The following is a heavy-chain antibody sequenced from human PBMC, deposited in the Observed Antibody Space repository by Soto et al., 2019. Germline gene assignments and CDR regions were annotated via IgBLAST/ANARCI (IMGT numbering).Heavy chain of an antibody. D-gene: IGHD1-1*01. CDR3: ARGRYGDY. J-gene: IGHJ4*02. Sequence: QVHLVQSGAEVKKPGASVKVSCKGSGYAFTTYGITWVRQAPGQGLEWMGWISAHNGNTNYAQKLQGRVTVTRDTYTSNAYMELRSLRSDDTAVYYCARGRYGDYWGQGALVTVSS. CDR1: GYAFTTYG. V-gene: IGHV1-18*01. CDR2: ISAHNGNT.